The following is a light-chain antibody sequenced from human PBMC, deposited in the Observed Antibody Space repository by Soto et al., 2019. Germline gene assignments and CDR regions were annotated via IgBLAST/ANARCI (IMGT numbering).Light chain of an antibody. V-gene: IGKV3-20*01. CDR3: QQYDSSPIT. CDR2: GAS. Sequence: EIVTTQSPATLSVSPGEGVTLSCRASQSVSSSYLAWYQQKPGQAPRLLIYGASSRATGIPDRFSGSGSGTDFTLTINRLEPEDFAVFHCQQYDSSPITFGQGTRLEI. J-gene: IGKJ5*01. CDR1: QSVSSSY.